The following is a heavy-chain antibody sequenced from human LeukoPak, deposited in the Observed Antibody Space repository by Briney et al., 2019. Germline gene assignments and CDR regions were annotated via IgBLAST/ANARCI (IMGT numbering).Heavy chain of an antibody. CDR2: FLYSGST. CDR3: ARDSLAAAGLFDY. J-gene: IGHJ4*02. V-gene: IGHV4-59*11. CDR1: GGSISSHY. D-gene: IGHD6-13*01. Sequence: SEPLSLTCTVSGGSISSHYWSWIRQPPGKGLEWIGYFLYSGSTTYNPSLKSRVTISVDTSKNQFSLKLSSVTAADTAVYYCARDSLAAAGLFDYWGQGTEVTVSS.